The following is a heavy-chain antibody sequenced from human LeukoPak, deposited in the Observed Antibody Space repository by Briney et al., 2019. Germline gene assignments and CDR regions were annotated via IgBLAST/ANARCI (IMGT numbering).Heavy chain of an antibody. Sequence: GGSLRLSCAASGFTFSSYGMSWVRQAPGKGLEWVSGISGSGGNTYYADSAKGRFTISRDNSNNTLYLQMNSLRAEDTAVYYCAKDKEKVLLWFGELLPRSFDYWGQGTLVTVSS. CDR1: GFTFSSYG. CDR2: ISGSGGNT. J-gene: IGHJ4*02. V-gene: IGHV3-23*01. D-gene: IGHD3-10*01. CDR3: AKDKEKVLLWFGELLPRSFDY.